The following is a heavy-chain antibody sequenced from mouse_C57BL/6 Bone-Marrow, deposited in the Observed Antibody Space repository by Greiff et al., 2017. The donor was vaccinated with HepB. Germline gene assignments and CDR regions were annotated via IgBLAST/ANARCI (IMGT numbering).Heavy chain of an antibody. J-gene: IGHJ2*01. D-gene: IGHD2-1*01. CDR1: GYAFTNYL. CDR2: INPGSGGT. CDR3: ARWNYPFDY. V-gene: IGHV1-54*01. Sequence: VQLQQSGAELVRPGTSVKVSCKASGYAFTNYLIEWVKQRPEQGLEWIGVINPGSGGTNYNEKFKGKATLTADKSSSTAYMQLSSLTSEDSAVYFCARWNYPFDYWGQGTTLTVSS.